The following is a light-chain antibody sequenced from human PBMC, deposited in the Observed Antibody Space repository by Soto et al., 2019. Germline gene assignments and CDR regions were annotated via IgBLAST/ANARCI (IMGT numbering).Light chain of an antibody. J-gene: IGKJ1*01. CDR2: VTS. Sequence: EIVLTQSPGTLSLSPVERATLSGMASQSVSSSYLAWYQQKPGQAPRLLIYVTSSRATGIPDRFSGSGSGTDFTLTISRLEPEDFAVYYCQQYGSSPPWTFGQGTKVDIK. CDR3: QQYGSSPPWT. CDR1: QSVSSSY. V-gene: IGKV3-20*01.